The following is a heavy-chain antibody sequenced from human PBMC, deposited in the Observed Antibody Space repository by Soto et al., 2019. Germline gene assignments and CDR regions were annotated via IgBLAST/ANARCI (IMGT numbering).Heavy chain of an antibody. CDR2: INSDGSST. J-gene: IGHJ4*02. D-gene: IGHD6-13*01. V-gene: IGHV3-74*01. Sequence: GGSLRLSCAASGFTFSSYWMHWVRQAPGKGLVWVSRINSDGSSTSYADSVKGRFTISRDNAKNTLYLQMNSLRAEDTAVYYCARVPVGYHFDYWGQGTLVTVSS. CDR3: ARVPVGYHFDY. CDR1: GFTFSSYW.